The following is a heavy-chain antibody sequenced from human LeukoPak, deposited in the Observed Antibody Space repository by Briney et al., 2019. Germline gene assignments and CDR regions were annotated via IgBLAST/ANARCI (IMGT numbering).Heavy chain of an antibody. CDR3: ARTPWMIGGGDCLYFDY. D-gene: IGHD2-21*01. Sequence: SETLSLTCTVSGGSISSYYWSWIRQPAGKGLEWIGRIYSSGSTYYNPSLKSRVTMSVDTSKNQFSLKLSSVTAADTAVYYCARTPWMIGGGDCLYFDYWGQGTLVTVSS. CDR2: IYSSGST. J-gene: IGHJ4*02. CDR1: GGSISSYY. V-gene: IGHV4-4*07.